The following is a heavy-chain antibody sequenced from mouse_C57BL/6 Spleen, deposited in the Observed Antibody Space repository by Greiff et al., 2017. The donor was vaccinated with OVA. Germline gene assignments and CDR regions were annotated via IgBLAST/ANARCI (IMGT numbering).Heavy chain of an antibody. Sequence: VQLQQSGPELVKPGASVKISCKASGYAFSSSWMNWVKQRPGKGLEWIGRIYPGDGDTNYNGKFKGKATLTADKSSSTAYMQLSSLTSEDSAVYFDARGPYYGSSYDAMDYWGQGTSVTVSS. V-gene: IGHV1-82*01. J-gene: IGHJ4*01. CDR1: GYAFSSSW. CDR2: IYPGDGDT. CDR3: ARGPYYGSSYDAMDY. D-gene: IGHD1-1*01.